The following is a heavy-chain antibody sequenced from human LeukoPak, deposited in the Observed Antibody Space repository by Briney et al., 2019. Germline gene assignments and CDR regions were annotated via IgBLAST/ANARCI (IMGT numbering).Heavy chain of an antibody. V-gene: IGHV4-34*01. CDR1: GGSFSGYY. CDR2: INHSGST. J-gene: IGHJ4*02. D-gene: IGHD1-26*01. Sequence: SETLSLTCAVYGGSFSGYYWSWIRQPPGKGLEWIGEINHSGSTNYNPSLKSRVTISVDTSKNQFSLKLSSVTAADTVVYYCARLARELVLDYWGQGTLVTVSS. CDR3: ARLARELVLDY.